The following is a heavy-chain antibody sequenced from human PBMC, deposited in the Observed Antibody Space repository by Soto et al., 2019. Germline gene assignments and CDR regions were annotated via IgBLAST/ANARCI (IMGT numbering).Heavy chain of an antibody. D-gene: IGHD3-10*01. Sequence: QVQLVQSGAEVKKPGASVKVSCKASGYTFTIYYMHWVRQAPGQGLEWMGIINPSGGSTSYAQKVQGRVTMTRDTSTSTVYMELSSRRSEDTAVYDCARAMVRGVIIKGAFEIRGQGKMVTVAS. CDR1: GYTFTIYY. V-gene: IGHV1-46*01. CDR2: INPSGGST. J-gene: IGHJ3*02. CDR3: ARAMVRGVIIKGAFEI.